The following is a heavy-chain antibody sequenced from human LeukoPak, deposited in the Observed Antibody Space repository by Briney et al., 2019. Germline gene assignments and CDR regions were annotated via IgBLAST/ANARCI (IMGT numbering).Heavy chain of an antibody. Sequence: GGSLRLSCAASGYTLSDVYMSWVRQAPGKGLEWVGRIKSKTDGGTADYAAPVTGRFTISRDDSKNTVYLQMNSLKIEDTGVYYCLTTRWGQGTLVTVSS. CDR1: GYTLSDVY. CDR3: LTTR. CDR2: IKSKTDGGTA. J-gene: IGHJ4*02. V-gene: IGHV3-15*01.